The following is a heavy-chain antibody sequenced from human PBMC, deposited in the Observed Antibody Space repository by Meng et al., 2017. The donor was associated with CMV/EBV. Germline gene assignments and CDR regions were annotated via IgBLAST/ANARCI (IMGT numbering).Heavy chain of an antibody. Sequence: ASVQVSCKASGYTFTGYYMHWVRQAPGQGLEWMGWINPNSGGTNYAQKFQGRVTITRNTSISTASMELSSLRSEDTAVYYCASELFCSSTSCWWGQGTLVTVSS. CDR2: INPNSGGT. CDR3: ASELFCSSTSCW. D-gene: IGHD2-2*01. V-gene: IGHV1-2*02. CDR1: GYTFTGYY. J-gene: IGHJ4*02.